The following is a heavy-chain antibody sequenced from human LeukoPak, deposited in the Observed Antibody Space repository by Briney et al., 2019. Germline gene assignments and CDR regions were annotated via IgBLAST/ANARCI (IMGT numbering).Heavy chain of an antibody. Sequence: GSLRLSCAASGFTFSSYAMSWVVQPPGKGLEWIGAINHRGSTNYNPSLKSRVTISVDTSKNQFSLKLSSVTAADTAVYYCARDFDSNSFWPNWSQGTLVTVSS. CDR2: INHRGST. J-gene: IGHJ4*02. V-gene: IGHV4-34*01. D-gene: IGHD3-22*01. CDR3: ARDFDSNSFWPN. CDR1: GFTFSSYA.